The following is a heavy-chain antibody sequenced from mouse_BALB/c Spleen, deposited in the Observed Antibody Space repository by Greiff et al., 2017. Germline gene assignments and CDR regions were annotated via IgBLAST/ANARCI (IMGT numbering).Heavy chain of an antibody. J-gene: IGHJ1*01. CDR1: GYSITSDYA. Sequence: EVRLQESGPGLVKPSQSLSLTCTVTGYSITSDYAWNWIRQFPGNKLEWMGYISYSGSTSYNPSLKSRISITRDTSKNQFFLQLNSVTTEDTATYYCARFYGYDGYWYFDVWGAGTTVTVSS. D-gene: IGHD2-2*01. V-gene: IGHV3-2*02. CDR2: ISYSGST. CDR3: ARFYGYDGYWYFDV.